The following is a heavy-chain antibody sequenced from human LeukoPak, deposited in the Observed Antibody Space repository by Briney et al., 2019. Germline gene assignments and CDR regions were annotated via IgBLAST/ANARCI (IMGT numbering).Heavy chain of an antibody. V-gene: IGHV3-72*01. CDR1: GFTFGDHY. J-gene: IGHJ4*02. CDR2: IRNKATSYTT. Sequence: GGSLRLSCAASGFTFGDHYMDWVRQAPGKGLEWVGRIRNKATSYTTEYAASVKGRFTISRDDSENSLYLQMNSLKTEDTAVYFCARLSSTSYPDYWGRGTLVIVSS. D-gene: IGHD2/OR15-2a*01. CDR3: ARLSSTSYPDY.